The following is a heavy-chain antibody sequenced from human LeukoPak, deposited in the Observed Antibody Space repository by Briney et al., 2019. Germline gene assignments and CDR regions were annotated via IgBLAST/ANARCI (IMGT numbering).Heavy chain of an antibody. CDR2: IYYSGST. D-gene: IGHD2-2*02. CDR1: GGSISSGGYY. V-gene: IGHV4-31*03. Sequence: SETLSLTCTVSGGSISSGGYYWSWIRQHPGKGLEWIGYIYYSGSTYYNPSLKSRVTISVDTPKNQFSLKLSSVTAADTAVYYCARGQYVAIPLYFDYWGQGTLVTVSS. CDR3: ARGQYVAIPLYFDY. J-gene: IGHJ4*02.